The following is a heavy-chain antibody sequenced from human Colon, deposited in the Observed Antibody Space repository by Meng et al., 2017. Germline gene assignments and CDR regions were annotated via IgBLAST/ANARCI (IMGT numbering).Heavy chain of an antibody. V-gene: IGHV3-7*01. D-gene: IGHD3-10*01. J-gene: IGHJ4*02. CDR3: VGDSLVDDAGGYIEKGDY. CDR1: GFPFNPYW. Sequence: GESLKISCTAPGFPFNPYWMTWVGQAPGKGLEWVANIKQDGSEKHYVDSVKGRFTISRDNAKNSLYLQMNSLRVEDTAVYHCVGDSLVDDAGGYIEKGDYWGQGTLVTVSS. CDR2: IKQDGSEK.